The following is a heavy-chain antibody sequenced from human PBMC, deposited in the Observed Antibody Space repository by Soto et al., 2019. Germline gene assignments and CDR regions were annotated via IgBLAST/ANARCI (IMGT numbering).Heavy chain of an antibody. V-gene: IGHV3-23*01. J-gene: IGHJ4*02. CDR3: AKVGYITAAFDY. Sequence: EVQLLESGGVLVQPGGSLRLSCAASGFTFSSYAMSWVRQAPGKGLEWVSAIGGSGGSTYYAASVKGRFTIYRDNSKNTLYVQMTSLRAEDTAVYYCAKVGYITAAFDYCGQVTLVTVSS. CDR1: GFTFSSYA. CDR2: IGGSGGST. D-gene: IGHD6-13*01.